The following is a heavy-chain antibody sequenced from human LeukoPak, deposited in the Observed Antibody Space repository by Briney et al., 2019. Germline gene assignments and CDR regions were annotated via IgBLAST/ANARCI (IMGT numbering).Heavy chain of an antibody. CDR2: IRFDGTSK. Sequence: PGGSLRLSCAASGFSLSTYGIHWVRQTPGGGPEWLTYIRFDGTSKYYATSVKGRFSISRDNSADTAYLHMSSLRPEDTALYYCARTPYSGSSLQYYHLDARGKGTTVTVSS. CDR3: ARTPYSGSSLQYYHLDA. CDR1: GFSLSTYG. D-gene: IGHD1-26*01. J-gene: IGHJ6*04. V-gene: IGHV3-30*02.